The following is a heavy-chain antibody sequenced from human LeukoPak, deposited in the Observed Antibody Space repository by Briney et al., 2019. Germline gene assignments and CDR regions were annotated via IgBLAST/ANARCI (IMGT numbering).Heavy chain of an antibody. CDR2: IHYSGST. Sequence: SETLSLTCSVSGGSISGYYWNWIRQPPGRGLEWIGYIHYSGSTDYNPSLKSRVTISVDTSKNQFSLRLSSVTTADTAVCYCARLIHGRVVTAIEQWGQGVLVTVSS. CDR1: GGSISGYY. V-gene: IGHV4-59*01. D-gene: IGHD2-21*02. CDR3: ARLIHGRVVTAIEQ. J-gene: IGHJ4*02.